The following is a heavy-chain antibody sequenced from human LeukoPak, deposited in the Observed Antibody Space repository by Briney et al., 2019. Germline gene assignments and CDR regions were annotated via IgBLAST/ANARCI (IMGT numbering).Heavy chain of an antibody. CDR2: IIPIFGTA. Sequence: GASVKVSCKASGGSFSRYAISWVRQAPGQGPEWMGGIIPIFGTANYAQKFQGRVTITADESTRTAYMELRTLRSEDTAIYYCARGSGETGGYYYVYWGRGSPVTVSS. CDR3: ARGSGETGGYYYVY. V-gene: IGHV1-69*13. J-gene: IGHJ4*02. D-gene: IGHD3-22*01. CDR1: GGSFSRYA.